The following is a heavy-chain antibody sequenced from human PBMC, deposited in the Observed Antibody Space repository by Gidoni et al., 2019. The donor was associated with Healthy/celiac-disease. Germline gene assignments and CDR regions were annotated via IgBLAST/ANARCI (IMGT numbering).Heavy chain of an antibody. V-gene: IGHV1-69*01. Sequence: QVQRVQSGAEGKKHGSSVKVSCKASGGTFSSEAISWVRQAPGQVLEWMGGIIPIFGTANYAQKFQGRVTITADESTSTAYMELSSLRSEDTAVYYCARDLIVKQDYYYYGMDVWGQGTTVTVSS. CDR2: IIPIFGTA. J-gene: IGHJ6*02. CDR1: GGTFSSEA. CDR3: ARDLIVKQDYYYYGMDV. D-gene: IGHD1-26*01.